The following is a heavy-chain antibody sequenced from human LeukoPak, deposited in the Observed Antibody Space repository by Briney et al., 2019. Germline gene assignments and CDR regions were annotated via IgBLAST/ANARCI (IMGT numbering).Heavy chain of an antibody. J-gene: IGHJ4*02. CDR2: IYTTGST. V-gene: IGHV4-4*07. CDR1: GGSISDYY. D-gene: IGHD3-10*01. Sequence: SETLSLTCTVSGGSISDYYWSWIRQPAGKGLEWIGRIYTTGSTDYNPSLKSRVTMSVDTSKNQFSLKLSSVTAADTAVYYCARRGRGGSGSYYHYWGQGTLVTVSS. CDR3: ARRGRGGSGSYYHY.